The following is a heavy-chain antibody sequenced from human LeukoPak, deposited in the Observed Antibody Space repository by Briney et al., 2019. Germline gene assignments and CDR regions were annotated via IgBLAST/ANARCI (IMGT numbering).Heavy chain of an antibody. CDR3: ATDTPDIVVVVAATRAFDI. D-gene: IGHD2-15*01. J-gene: IGHJ3*02. CDR1: GYTLTELS. V-gene: IGHV1-24*01. Sequence: GASVKVSCKVSGYTLTELSMHWVRQAPGKGLEWMGGFDPEDGETIYAQKFQGRVTMTEDTSTDTAYMELSSLRSEDTAVYYCATDTPDIVVVVAATRAFDIWGQGTMVTVFS. CDR2: FDPEDGET.